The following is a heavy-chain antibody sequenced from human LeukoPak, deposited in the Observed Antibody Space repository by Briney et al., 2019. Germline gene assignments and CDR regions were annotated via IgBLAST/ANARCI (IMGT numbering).Heavy chain of an antibody. CDR1: GFTFSSYS. J-gene: IGHJ3*02. CDR3: TRRYNYDSSGYYYVRDAFDI. D-gene: IGHD3-22*01. CDR2: ISSSSSYI. Sequence: GGSLRLSCAASGFTFSSYSMNWVRQAPGKGLEWVSSISSSSSYIYYADSVKGRFTISRDNAKNSLYLQMNSLKTEDTAVYYCTRRYNYDSSGYYYVRDAFDIWGQGTMVTVSS. V-gene: IGHV3-21*03.